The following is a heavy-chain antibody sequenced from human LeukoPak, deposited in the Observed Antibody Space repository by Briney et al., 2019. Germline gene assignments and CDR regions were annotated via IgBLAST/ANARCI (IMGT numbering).Heavy chain of an antibody. J-gene: IGHJ4*02. CDR3: ARVEEQWLVPDY. Sequence: SETLSLTCTVSGGSISSGDYYWSWIRQPPGKGLEWIGYIYYSGSTYYNPSLKSRVTISVDTSKNQFSLKLSSVTAADTAVYYCARVEEQWLVPDYWGRGTLVTVSS. CDR2: IYYSGST. CDR1: GGSISSGDYY. D-gene: IGHD6-19*01. V-gene: IGHV4-30-4*01.